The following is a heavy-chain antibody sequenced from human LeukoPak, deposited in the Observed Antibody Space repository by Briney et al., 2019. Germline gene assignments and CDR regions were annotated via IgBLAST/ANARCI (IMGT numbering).Heavy chain of an antibody. CDR1: GFTFSTSW. Sequence: PGGSLRLSCAASGFTFSTSWMTWVRQAPGKGLEWVANIKKDGSEKYYVDSVRGRFTISRDNAKNSLYLQMNSLRAEDTAVYYCAREMGWNYGDYWGQGTLVTVSS. V-gene: IGHV3-7*05. CDR3: AREMGWNYGDY. CDR2: IKKDGSEK. J-gene: IGHJ4*02. D-gene: IGHD1-7*01.